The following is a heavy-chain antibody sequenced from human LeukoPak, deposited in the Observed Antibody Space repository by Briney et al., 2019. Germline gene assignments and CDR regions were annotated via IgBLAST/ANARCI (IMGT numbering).Heavy chain of an antibody. CDR2: IKQDGSEK. J-gene: IGHJ5*02. CDR1: GFTFSSYW. CDR3: ARYSGDYDYVWGSYRYIVRWFDP. Sequence: GGSLRLSCAASGFTFSSYWMSWVRQAPGKGLEWVANIKQDGSEKYYVDSVKGRFTISRDNAKNSLYLQMNSLRAEDTAVYYCARYSGDYDYVWGSYRYIVRWFDPWGQGTLVTVSS. V-gene: IGHV3-7*01. D-gene: IGHD3-16*02.